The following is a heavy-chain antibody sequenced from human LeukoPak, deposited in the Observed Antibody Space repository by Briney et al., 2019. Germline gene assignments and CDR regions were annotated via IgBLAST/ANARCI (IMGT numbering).Heavy chain of an antibody. Sequence: PGGSLRLSCAASGFTFSDAWMSWVRQAPGKGLEWVSAISGSGGSTYYADSVKGRFTISRDNSKNTLYLQMNSLRAEDTAVYYCAKDEVEFGELLHFDYWGQGTLVTVSS. V-gene: IGHV3-23*01. D-gene: IGHD3-10*01. CDR3: AKDEVEFGELLHFDY. J-gene: IGHJ4*02. CDR1: GFTFSDAW. CDR2: ISGSGGST.